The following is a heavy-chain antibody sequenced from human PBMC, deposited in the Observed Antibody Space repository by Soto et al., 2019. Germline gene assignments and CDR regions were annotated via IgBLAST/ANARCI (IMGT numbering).Heavy chain of an antibody. CDR2: MNPNSGNT. Sequence: ASVKVSCKASGYTFTSYDINWVRQATGQGLEWMGWMNPNSGNTGYAQKFQGRVTMTRNTSISTAYMELSSLRSEDTAVYYCARGVRQLERRNYYYSYMDAWGKGTTVTVSS. V-gene: IGHV1-8*01. CDR3: ARGVRQLERRNYYYSYMDA. D-gene: IGHD1-1*01. CDR1: GYTFTSYD. J-gene: IGHJ6*03.